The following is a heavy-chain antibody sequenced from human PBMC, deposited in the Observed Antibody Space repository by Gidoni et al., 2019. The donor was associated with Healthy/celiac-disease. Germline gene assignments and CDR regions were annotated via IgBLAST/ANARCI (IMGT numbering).Heavy chain of an antibody. V-gene: IGHV4-61*01. D-gene: IGHD4-17*01. CDR3: ASSPDYGDYTFDI. Sequence: VQLQESGPGLVKPSETMSLTCTVSGGSVSSGSYYWSWIRQPPGKGLEWIGYSYYSGSTNYNPSLKSRVTISVDTSKNQFSLKLSSVTAADTAVYYCASSPDYGDYTFDIWGQGTMVTVSS. J-gene: IGHJ3*02. CDR1: GGSVSSGSYY. CDR2: SYYSGST.